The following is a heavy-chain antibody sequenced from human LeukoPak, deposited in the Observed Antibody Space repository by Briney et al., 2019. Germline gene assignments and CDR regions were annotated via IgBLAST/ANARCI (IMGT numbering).Heavy chain of an antibody. V-gene: IGHV3-64*01. CDR3: ARSGYCSGGSCYPHGAFDI. Sequence: GGSLRLSCAASGFTFSSYAMHWVRQAPGKGLEYVSAISSNGGSTYYANSVKGRFTISRDNSKNTLYLQMGSLRAEDMAVYYCARSGYCSGGSCYPHGAFDIWGQGTMVTVSS. J-gene: IGHJ3*02. CDR2: ISSNGGST. D-gene: IGHD2-15*01. CDR1: GFTFSSYA.